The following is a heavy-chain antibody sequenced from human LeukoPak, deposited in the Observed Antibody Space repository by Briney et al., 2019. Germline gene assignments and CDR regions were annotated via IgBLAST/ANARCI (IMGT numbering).Heavy chain of an antibody. CDR2: IIPIFGTA. D-gene: IGHD6-6*01. V-gene: IGHV1-69*05. CDR1: GGTFSSYA. J-gene: IGHJ4*02. Sequence: ASMKVSCKASGGTFSSYAISWVRQAPGQGLEWMGGIIPIFGTANYAQKFQGRVTITTDESTSTAYMELSSLRSEDTAVYYCAREGGIAARPFDYWGQGTLVTVSS. CDR3: AREGGIAARPFDY.